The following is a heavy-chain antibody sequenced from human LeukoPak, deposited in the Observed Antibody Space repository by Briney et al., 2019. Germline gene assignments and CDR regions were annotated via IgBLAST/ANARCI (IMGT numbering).Heavy chain of an antibody. J-gene: IGHJ5*02. CDR2: IYYSGST. Sequence: SETLSLTCTVSGGSISSGGYYWSWIRQHPGKGLEWIGYIYYSGSTYYNPSLKSRVTISVDTSKSQFSLKLSSVTAADTAVYYCARGRGIVVVPAAIGFDPWGQGTLVTVSS. V-gene: IGHV4-31*03. CDR3: ARGRGIVVVPAAIGFDP. D-gene: IGHD2-2*02. CDR1: GGSISSGGYY.